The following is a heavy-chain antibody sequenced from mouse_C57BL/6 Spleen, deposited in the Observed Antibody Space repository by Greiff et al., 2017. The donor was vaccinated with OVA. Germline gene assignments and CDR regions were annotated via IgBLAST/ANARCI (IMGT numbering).Heavy chain of an antibody. CDR3: TRENWAYYFDY. V-gene: IGHV5-9-1*02. D-gene: IGHD4-1*01. J-gene: IGHJ2*01. CDR2: ISSGGDYI. Sequence: EVKVVESGEGLVKPGGSLKLSCAASGFTFSSYAMSWVRQTPEKRLEWVAYISSGGDYIYYADTVKGRFTISRDNARNTLYLQMSSLKSEDTAMYYCTRENWAYYFDYWGQGTTLTVSS. CDR1: GFTFSSYA.